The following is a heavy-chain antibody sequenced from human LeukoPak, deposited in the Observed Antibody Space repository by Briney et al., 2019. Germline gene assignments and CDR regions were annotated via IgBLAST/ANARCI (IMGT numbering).Heavy chain of an antibody. CDR3: AKVWSSGWYERGWFDP. Sequence: GGSLRLSCAASGVIFSSYGMTWFRQAPGEGLEGGSAIIGSGSGGSTYYADSVKGRFTISRDNSKNTLYLQMNSLRAEDTAVYYCAKVWSSGWYERGWFDPWGQGTLVTVSS. D-gene: IGHD6-19*01. CDR1: GVIFSSYG. V-gene: IGHV3-23*01. CDR2: IIGSGSGGST. J-gene: IGHJ5*02.